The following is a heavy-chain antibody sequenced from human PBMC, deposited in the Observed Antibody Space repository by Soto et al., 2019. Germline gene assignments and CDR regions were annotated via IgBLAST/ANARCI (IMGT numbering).Heavy chain of an antibody. CDR1: GGTFSNYS. Sequence: ASVKVSCKASGGTFSNYSISWVRQAPGQGLEWMGGIIPIFGTSNYAQKFQGRVTLTADESTNTAYMELSTLRSEDTALYYCATDVIVMVLAAPRAGGRFDPWGQGTLVTVSS. CDR3: ATDVIVMVLAAPRAGGRFDP. J-gene: IGHJ5*02. V-gene: IGHV1-69*13. D-gene: IGHD2-15*01. CDR2: IIPIFGTS.